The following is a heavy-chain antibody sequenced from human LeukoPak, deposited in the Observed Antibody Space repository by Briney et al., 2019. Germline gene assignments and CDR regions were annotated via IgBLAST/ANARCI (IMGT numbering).Heavy chain of an antibody. J-gene: IGHJ4*02. CDR3: ARASLRSFDSEDYFDY. CDR2: IYYSGIT. Sequence: SETLSLTCTVSGGSISSYYWSWIRQPPGKGLEWIGYIYYSGITNYNPSLKSRVTISVDTSKNQFSLKLSSVTAADTAVYYCARASLRSFDSEDYFDYWGQGTLVTVSS. D-gene: IGHD3-9*01. V-gene: IGHV4-59*01. CDR1: GGSISSYY.